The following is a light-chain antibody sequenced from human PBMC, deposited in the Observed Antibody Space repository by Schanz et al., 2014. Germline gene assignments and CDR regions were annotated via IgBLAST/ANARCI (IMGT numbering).Light chain of an antibody. CDR2: GAS. V-gene: IGKV3-11*01. CDR3: QQRSNWPPRYT. J-gene: IGKJ2*01. Sequence: EIVLTQSPATLSLSPGERATLSCRASQSVTNNLAWYQQKPGQAPRLLINGASNRATGIPARFSGSGSGTDFTLTISSLEPEDFAVYYYQQRSNWPPRYTFGQGTKLEIK. CDR1: QSVTNN.